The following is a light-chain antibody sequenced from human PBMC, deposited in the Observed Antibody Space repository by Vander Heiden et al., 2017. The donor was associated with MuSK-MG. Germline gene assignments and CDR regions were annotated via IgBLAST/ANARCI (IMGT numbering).Light chain of an antibody. CDR3: QAWDSSNVV. Sequence: SYELTQPPSVSVSPVPAATMICPEDLLADKYVSWYQQKPGQTPVLVLSEDRKRPSGIPERFAGSNSGMTATLTTSETQAMDEADYYCQAWDSSNVVFGGGTKLTVL. CDR2: EDR. V-gene: IGLV3-1*01. J-gene: IGLJ2*01. CDR1: LLADKY.